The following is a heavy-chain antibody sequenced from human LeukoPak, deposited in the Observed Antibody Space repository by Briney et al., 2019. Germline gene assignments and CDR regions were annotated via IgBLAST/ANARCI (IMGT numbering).Heavy chain of an antibody. CDR3: ARLQYCSGTSCYWFDP. V-gene: IGHV4-39*07. J-gene: IGHJ5*02. D-gene: IGHD2-2*01. CDR1: GGSISSSNYY. CDR2: IYYSGSI. Sequence: SETLSLTCTVSGGSISSSNYYWGWIRQPPGKGLEWIGSIYYSGSIYYNPSPKSRVTISVDTSKNQFSLRLSSVTAADTAVYYCARLQYCSGTSCYWFDPWGQGTLVTVSS.